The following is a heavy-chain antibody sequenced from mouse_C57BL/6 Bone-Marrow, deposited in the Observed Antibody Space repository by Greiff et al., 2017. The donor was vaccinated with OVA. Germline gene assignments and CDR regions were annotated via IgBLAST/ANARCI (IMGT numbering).Heavy chain of an antibody. CDR1: GFNIKDDY. CDR2: IDPENGDT. Sequence: VQLQQSGAELVRPGVSVKLSCTASGFNIKDDYMHWVKQRPEQGLEWIGWIDPENGDTEYASKFQGKATITADTSSNTAYLQLSSLTSEDTAVYYCTTLGYFDVWGTGTTVTVSS. J-gene: IGHJ1*03. CDR3: TTLGYFDV. V-gene: IGHV14-4*01.